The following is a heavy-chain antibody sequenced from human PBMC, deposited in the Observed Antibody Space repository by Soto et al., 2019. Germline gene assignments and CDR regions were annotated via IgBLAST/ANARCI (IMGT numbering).Heavy chain of an antibody. J-gene: IGHJ4*02. V-gene: IGHV3-30*18. CDR1: GFTFSSYG. CDR3: AKWASDGGYNDDY. D-gene: IGHD4-17*01. Sequence: QVQLVESGGGVVQPGRSLRLSCAASGFTFSSYGMHWVRQAPGKGLEWVAVISYDGSNKYYADSVKGRFTISRDNSKNTLYLQMNSLRAEDTAVYYCAKWASDGGYNDDYWGQGTLVTVSS. CDR2: ISYDGSNK.